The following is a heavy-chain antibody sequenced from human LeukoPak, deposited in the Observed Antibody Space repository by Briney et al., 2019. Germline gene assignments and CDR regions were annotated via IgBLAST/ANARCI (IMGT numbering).Heavy chain of an antibody. D-gene: IGHD6-13*01. J-gene: IGHJ5*02. Sequence: SETLSLTCTVSGGSISSGSYYWGWIRHPPGKGREWIGSIYHSGRAYYNPSLKSRVTISVDTSKNQFSLKLSSLTAADTAVYYCAKKSDSSSVVWFDPWGQGNLVTVSS. CDR3: AKKSDSSSVVWFDP. CDR1: GGSISSGSYY. V-gene: IGHV4-39*07. CDR2: IYHSGRA.